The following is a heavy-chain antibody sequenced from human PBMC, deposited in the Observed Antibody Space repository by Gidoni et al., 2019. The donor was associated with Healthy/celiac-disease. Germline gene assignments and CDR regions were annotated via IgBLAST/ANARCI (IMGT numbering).Heavy chain of an antibody. CDR2: IYTSGST. Sequence: QVQLQESGPGLVKPSQTLSLTCTVSGGSISSGSYYWSWIRQPAGKGLEWIGRIYTSGSTNYNPPLKSRVTISVDTSKNQFSLKLSSVTAADTAVYYCARGDGDSLDDWGQGTLVTVSS. CDR3: ARGDGDSLDD. J-gene: IGHJ4*02. V-gene: IGHV4-61*02. D-gene: IGHD2-21*02. CDR1: GGSISSGSYY.